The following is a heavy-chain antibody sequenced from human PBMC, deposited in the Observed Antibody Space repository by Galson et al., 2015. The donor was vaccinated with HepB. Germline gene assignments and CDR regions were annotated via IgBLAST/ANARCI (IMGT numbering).Heavy chain of an antibody. CDR1: GYTFTSYY. D-gene: IGHD2-21*02. J-gene: IGHJ6*02. Sequence: SVKVSCKASGYTFTSYYMHWVRQAPGQGLEWMGIINPSGGSTSYAQKFQGRVTMTRDTSTSTVYMELSSLRSEDTAVYYCAREGGGGDPLGYYGMDVWGQGTTVTVSS. CDR3: AREGGGGDPLGYYGMDV. CDR2: INPSGGST. V-gene: IGHV1-46*01.